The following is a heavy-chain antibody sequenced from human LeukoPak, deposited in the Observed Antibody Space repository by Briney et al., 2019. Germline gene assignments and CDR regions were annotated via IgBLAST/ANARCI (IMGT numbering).Heavy chain of an antibody. D-gene: IGHD5-18*01. CDR1: GGSISSYY. V-gene: IGHV4-59*01. J-gene: IGHJ4*02. Sequence: ASETLSLTCTLSGGSISSYYWSWIRQPPGKGLEWIGSIYYSRSTNYNPSLKSRVTISVDTSKNQFSLKLSSSTVADTAVYYCARVNTDDGWDYFDHWGQGTLVNVS. CDR3: ARVNTDDGWDYFDH. CDR2: IYYSRST.